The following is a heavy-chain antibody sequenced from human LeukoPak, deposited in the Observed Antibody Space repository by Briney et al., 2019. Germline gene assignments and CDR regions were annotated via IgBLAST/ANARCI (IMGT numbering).Heavy chain of an antibody. Sequence: ASVKVSCKASGYTFTSYDINWVRQATGQGLEWMGWMNPNSGNTGYAQKFQGRVTMTRNTSISTAYMELSSLRFEDTAVYYCARGRAVYNWFDPWGQGTLVTVSS. J-gene: IGHJ5*02. CDR1: GYTFTSYD. CDR2: MNPNSGNT. CDR3: ARGRAVYNWFDP. V-gene: IGHV1-8*01. D-gene: IGHD6-19*01.